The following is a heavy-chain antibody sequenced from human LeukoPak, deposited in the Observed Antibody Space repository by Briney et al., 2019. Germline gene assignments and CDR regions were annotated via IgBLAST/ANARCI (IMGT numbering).Heavy chain of an antibody. D-gene: IGHD3-10*01. CDR2: IYYSGST. Sequence: PSETLSLTCSVSGYSISSDYYWGWIRQPPGKGLEWIGSIYYSGSTYYNPSLKSRVTISVDTSKNQFSLKLSAVTAADTAVYYCASVRRGFGESSKYYSNYYMDVWGNGTTVTISS. J-gene: IGHJ6*03. V-gene: IGHV4-38-2*02. CDR1: GYSISSDYY. CDR3: ASVRRGFGESSKYYSNYYMDV.